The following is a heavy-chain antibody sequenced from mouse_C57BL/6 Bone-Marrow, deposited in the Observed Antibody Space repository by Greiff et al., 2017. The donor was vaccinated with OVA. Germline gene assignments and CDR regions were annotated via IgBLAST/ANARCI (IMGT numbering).Heavy chain of an antibody. CDR1: GYTFISYW. D-gene: IGHD1-1*01. CDR3: AREDYYYGSSYWFAY. Sequence: QVQLKQPGAELVMPGASVKLSCKASGYTFISYWMHWVKQRPGQGLEWIGEIDPSDSYTNYNQKFKGKSTLTVDKSSSTAYMQLSSLTSEDSAVYYCAREDYYYGSSYWFAYWGQGTLVTVSA. CDR2: IDPSDSYT. J-gene: IGHJ3*01. V-gene: IGHV1-69*01.